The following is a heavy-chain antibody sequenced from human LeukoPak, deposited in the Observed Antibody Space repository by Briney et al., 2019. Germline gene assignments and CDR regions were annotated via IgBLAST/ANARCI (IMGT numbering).Heavy chain of an antibody. CDR1: GYTLTSYG. J-gene: IGHJ4*02. Sequence: GASVKVSCKASGYTLTSYGISWVRQAPGQGLEWMGWISANNGNTNYAQKFQGRVTMTTDTSTGTAYMELRSLRSDDTAVYYCARDFFHGHCGGLSCFLLDYWGQGSLVAVSS. CDR3: ARDFFHGHCGGLSCFLLDY. CDR2: ISANNGNT. V-gene: IGHV1-18*01. D-gene: IGHD2-15*01.